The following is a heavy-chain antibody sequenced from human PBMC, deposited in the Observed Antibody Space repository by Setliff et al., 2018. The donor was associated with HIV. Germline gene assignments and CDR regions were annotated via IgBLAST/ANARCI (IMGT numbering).Heavy chain of an antibody. V-gene: IGHV1-2*06. Sequence: ASVKVSCKASGFPFSNYAIHWVRRAPGQGLEWMGRINPSSGGTNYAPKFQGRVTMTRDKSISTAYMELSRLRSDDTAVYYCATWGGSPDGYFYYYMDVWGKGTTVTVSS. D-gene: IGHD1-26*01. CDR3: ATWGGSPDGYFYYYMDV. CDR1: GFPFSNYA. J-gene: IGHJ6*03. CDR2: INPSSGGT.